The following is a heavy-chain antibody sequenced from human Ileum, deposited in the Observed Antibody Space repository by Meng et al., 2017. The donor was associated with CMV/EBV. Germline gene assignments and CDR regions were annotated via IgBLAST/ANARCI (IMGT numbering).Heavy chain of an antibody. D-gene: IGHD6-13*01. V-gene: IGHV3-7*01. CDR2: IKQDGSEK. CDR1: GFTFSSYW. CDR3: ARVRGGLSSSWYFFDY. J-gene: IGHJ4*02. Sequence: GGSLRLSCAASGFTFSSYWMSWVRQAPGKGLEWVANIKQDGSEKYYVDPVKGRFTISRDNAKISLDLQMNSLRAEDTAVYYCARVRGGLSSSWYFFDYWGQGTLVTVSS.